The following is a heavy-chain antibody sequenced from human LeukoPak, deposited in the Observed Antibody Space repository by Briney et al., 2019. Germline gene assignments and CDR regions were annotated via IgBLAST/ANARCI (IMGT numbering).Heavy chain of an antibody. CDR1: GFTFSSYG. CDR3: AKAWHGDYYGSGSYYSLDV. D-gene: IGHD3-10*01. Sequence: GGSLRLSCAASGFTFSSYGMSWVRQAPGKGLEWVSAISGSGGSTYYADSVKGRFTISRDNSKNTLYLQMNSLRAEDTAVYYCAKAWHGDYYGSGSYYSLDVWAKGPRSPSPQ. J-gene: IGHJ6*04. V-gene: IGHV3-23*01. CDR2: ISGSGGST.